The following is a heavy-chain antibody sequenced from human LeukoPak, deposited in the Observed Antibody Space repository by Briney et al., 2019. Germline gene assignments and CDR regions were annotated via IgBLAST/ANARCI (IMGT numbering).Heavy chain of an antibody. J-gene: IGHJ4*02. CDR1: GGSISSYY. CDR3: ATYSSDWYSLDY. V-gene: IGHV4-59*01. Sequence: SETLSLTCTVSGGSISSYYWSWIRQPPGKGLEWIGYIYYSGSTNYNPSLKSRVTLSIDTSKNQFSLKLSSVTAADTAVYYCATYSSDWYSLDYWGQGILVTVSS. CDR2: IYYSGST. D-gene: IGHD6-19*01.